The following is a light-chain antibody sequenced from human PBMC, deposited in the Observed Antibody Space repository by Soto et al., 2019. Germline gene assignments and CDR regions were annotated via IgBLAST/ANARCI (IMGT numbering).Light chain of an antibody. CDR2: GAS. CDR1: QSVSRN. J-gene: IGKJ2*01. Sequence: EIVMTQSPATLSVSPGERATLACRASQSVSRNLAWYQQKPGQAPRLLIYGASTRSTGIPARFSGSGSGTEFTRTISSLQSEDFAVYYCQQYNNWPPPTFGQGTKLEIK. CDR3: QQYNNWPPPT. V-gene: IGKV3-15*01.